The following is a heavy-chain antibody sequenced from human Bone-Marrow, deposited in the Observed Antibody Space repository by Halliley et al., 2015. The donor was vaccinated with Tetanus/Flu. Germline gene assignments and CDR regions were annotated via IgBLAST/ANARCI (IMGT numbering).Heavy chain of an antibody. J-gene: IGHJ4*02. D-gene: IGHD6-13*01. CDR1: GFTFSYYG. CDR2: SSNDGTEE. V-gene: IGHV3-30*18. CDR3: AKSRTAAGTGFVG. Sequence: SLRLSCAASGFTFSYYGLNWVRQAPGKGLEWVAYSSNDGTEEEYADSVKGRFTISRDTSQNTVSLQMTSLRVEDTALYFCAKSRTAAGTGFVGWGQGALVTVSS.